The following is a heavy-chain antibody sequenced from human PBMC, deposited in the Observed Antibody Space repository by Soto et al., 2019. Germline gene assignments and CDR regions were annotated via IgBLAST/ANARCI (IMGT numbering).Heavy chain of an antibody. D-gene: IGHD2-2*03. CDR2: ISRSGSDI. V-gene: IGHV3-11*01. J-gene: IGHJ6*02. CDR1: GFTFSDYS. CDR3: ATVGYCNSTSCQTRYYYYGMDV. Sequence: GGSLRLSCAASGFTFSDYSMTWVRQAQGKVLEWVSYISRSGSDIYYADSVKGRLTISRDNAKNSLFLQMISIRAEHTAVYYCATVGYCNSTSCQTRYYYYGMDVWCQGTTVTVSS.